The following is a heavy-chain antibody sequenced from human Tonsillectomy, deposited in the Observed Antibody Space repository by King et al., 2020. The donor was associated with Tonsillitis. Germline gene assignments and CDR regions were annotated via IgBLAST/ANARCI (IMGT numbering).Heavy chain of an antibody. J-gene: IGHJ5*02. V-gene: IGHV3-9*01. CDR1: GFTFDDYA. CDR2: ISWNSGSI. Sequence: VQLVESGGGLVQPGRSLRLCCAASGFTFDDYAMHWVRQAPGKGLEWVAGISWNSGSIGNADSVKGRFTISRDNAKNSLYLQMNSLRAEDTALYYCAKENNYYDSSGYYVSWFDPWGQGTLVTVSS. D-gene: IGHD3-22*01. CDR3: AKENNYYDSSGYYVSWFDP.